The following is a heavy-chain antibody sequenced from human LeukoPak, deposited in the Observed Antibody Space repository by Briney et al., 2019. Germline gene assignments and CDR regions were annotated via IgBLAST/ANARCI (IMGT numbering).Heavy chain of an antibody. D-gene: IGHD3-22*01. CDR2: ITPTSSYI. CDR1: GLTFSSYS. V-gene: IGHV3-21*01. CDR3: ARLRRNNDNSGYYYYYDY. Sequence: GGSLRLSCAASGLTFSSYSFNWVRQAPGKGLEWVSSITPTSSYIYYSDSVKGRFTISRDNAKNSLYLQMNSLRAEDTAVYYCARLRRNNDNSGYYYYYDYWGQGTLVTVSS. J-gene: IGHJ4*02.